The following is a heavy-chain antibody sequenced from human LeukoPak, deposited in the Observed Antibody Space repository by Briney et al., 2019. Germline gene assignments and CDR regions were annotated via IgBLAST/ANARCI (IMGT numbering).Heavy chain of an antibody. CDR2: ISYDGSNK. D-gene: IGHD3-10*01. V-gene: IGHV3-30*04. CDR3: ARDWSRFSYGSGFPTTGWFDP. J-gene: IGHJ5*02. CDR1: GFTFSSYA. Sequence: GGSLRLSCAASGFTFSSYAMHWVRQAPGKGLEWVAVISYDGSNKYYADSVKGRFTISRDNSKNTLYLQMNSLRAEDTAVYYCARDWSRFSYGSGFPTTGWFDPWGQGTLVTVSS.